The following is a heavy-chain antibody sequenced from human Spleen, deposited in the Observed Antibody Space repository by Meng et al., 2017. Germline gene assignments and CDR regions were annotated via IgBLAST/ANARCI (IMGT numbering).Heavy chain of an antibody. CDR1: GYSFTGYY. D-gene: IGHD3-10*01. J-gene: IGHJ6*02. CDR2: INPNSGGT. V-gene: IGHV1-2*06. CDR3: ARDSAYYYYGMDV. Sequence: ASVKVSCKASGYSFTGYYMHWVRQAPGRGLEWMGRINPNSGGTNYVQKFQGRVTMTRDTSISTAYMELSRLLSDDKAVYYCARDSAYYYYGMDVWGQGTTVTVSS.